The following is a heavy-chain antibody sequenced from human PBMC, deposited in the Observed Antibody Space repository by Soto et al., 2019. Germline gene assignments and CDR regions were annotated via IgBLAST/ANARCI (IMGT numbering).Heavy chain of an antibody. CDR2: IYYSGST. CDR3: ARRSHIVVAPT. CDR1: GGSISSYY. J-gene: IGHJ4*02. D-gene: IGHD2-21*01. Sequence: SETLSRTSTVSGGSISSYYWSWIRQPPGKGLEWIGYIYYSGSTNYNPSLKSRVTISVDTSKNQFSLKLTSVTAADTAVYYCARRSHIVVAPTWGQGTLVTVSS. V-gene: IGHV4-59*08.